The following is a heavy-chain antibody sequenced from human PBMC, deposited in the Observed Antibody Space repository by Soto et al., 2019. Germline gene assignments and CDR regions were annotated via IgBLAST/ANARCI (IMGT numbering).Heavy chain of an antibody. D-gene: IGHD2-2*01. CDR2: ISYDGSNK. J-gene: IGHJ6*02. CDR3: ARTYCISTSCYYGMDV. Sequence: QVQLVESGGGVVQPGRSLRLSCAASGFTFSSYAMHWVRQAPGKGLEWVAVISYDGSNKYYADSVKGRFTISRDNSKNTLYLQMNSLRAEETAVYYCARTYCISTSCYYGMDVWGQGTTVTVSS. CDR1: GFTFSSYA. V-gene: IGHV3-30-3*01.